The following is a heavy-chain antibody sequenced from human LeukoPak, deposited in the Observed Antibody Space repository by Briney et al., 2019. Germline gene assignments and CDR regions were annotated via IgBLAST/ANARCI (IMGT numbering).Heavy chain of an antibody. CDR1: GGSLSGYY. J-gene: IGHJ6*04. V-gene: IGHV4-34*01. CDR2: INHSGST. D-gene: IGHD2-2*01. Sequence: SETLSLTCAVYGGSLSGYYWSWIRQPPGKGLEWIGEINHSGSTNYNPSLKSRVTISVDTSKNQFSLKLSSVTAADTAVYYCAGGGLGPEDVWGKGTTVTVSS. CDR3: AGGGLGPEDV.